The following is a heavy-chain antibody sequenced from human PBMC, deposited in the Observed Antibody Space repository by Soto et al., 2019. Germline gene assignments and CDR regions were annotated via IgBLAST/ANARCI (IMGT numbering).Heavy chain of an antibody. J-gene: IGHJ4*02. CDR2: MYHSGST. Sequence: SETLSLTCAVSGESISSPPWWTWVRQPPGRGLEWIGEMYHSGSTNYKSSLKSRVTISVDKSKNHFSLNLKSVTAADTAVYYCAGGPYGSGNHRLDNWGQGVLVT. V-gene: IGHV4-4*02. CDR3: AGGPYGSGNHRLDN. CDR1: GESISSPPW. D-gene: IGHD3-10*01.